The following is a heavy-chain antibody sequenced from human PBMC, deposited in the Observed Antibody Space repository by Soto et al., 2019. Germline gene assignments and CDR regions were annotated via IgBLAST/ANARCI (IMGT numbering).Heavy chain of an antibody. CDR1: GYSFTSYW. Sequence: GESLNISCKGSGYSFTSYWIGWVRQMPGKGLEWMGIIYPGDSDTRYSPSFQGQVTISADKSISTAYLQWSSLKASDTAMYYCARGLSEYYYDSSGYYFFDYWGQGTLVTVSS. CDR3: ARGLSEYYYDSSGYYFFDY. J-gene: IGHJ4*02. CDR2: IYPGDSDT. V-gene: IGHV5-51*01. D-gene: IGHD3-22*01.